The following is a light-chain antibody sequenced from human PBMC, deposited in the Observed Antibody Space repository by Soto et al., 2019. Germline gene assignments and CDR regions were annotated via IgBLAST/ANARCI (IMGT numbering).Light chain of an antibody. Sequence: DIQMTQYPSSLSASVGDRVTITCRASRSINIYVNWYQKKPGKAPTLLIYAASNLQSVVPSRFIVAAVVTHFALNISSLHPEDFATYLCHQSHCSLYALGQGTRLDIK. CDR1: RSINIY. CDR3: HQSHCSLYA. J-gene: IGKJ5*01. V-gene: IGKV1-39*01. CDR2: AAS.